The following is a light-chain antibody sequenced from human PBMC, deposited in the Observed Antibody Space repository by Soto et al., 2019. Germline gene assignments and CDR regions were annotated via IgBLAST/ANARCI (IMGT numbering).Light chain of an antibody. Sequence: ETVLTQSPGTLSLSPGERATLSCRASQSISSNYLAWYRQTPGQAPRLLIYGASNRATGIPDRFSGSWSGTDFTLLISRLEPEDFALYYCQQYGSSPWTFGQGTKVEIK. CDR2: GAS. V-gene: IGKV3-20*01. CDR3: QQYGSSPWT. J-gene: IGKJ1*01. CDR1: QSISSNY.